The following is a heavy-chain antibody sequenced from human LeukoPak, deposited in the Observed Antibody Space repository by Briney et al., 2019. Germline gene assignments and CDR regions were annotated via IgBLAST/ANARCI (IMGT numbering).Heavy chain of an antibody. J-gene: IGHJ4*02. D-gene: IGHD3-22*01. V-gene: IGHV3-23*01. CDR1: GFSFSNYA. CDR2: ISGSGGST. Sequence: GVSLRLSCVPSGFSFSNYAMSWVRQAPGKGLEWVSSISGSGGSTHYVDSVKGRFTISRDKTKNTLYLQMNSLRAEDTAVYYCAKSSYYDASGYYREYYFDSWGQGTLVTVSS. CDR3: AKSSYYDASGYYREYYFDS.